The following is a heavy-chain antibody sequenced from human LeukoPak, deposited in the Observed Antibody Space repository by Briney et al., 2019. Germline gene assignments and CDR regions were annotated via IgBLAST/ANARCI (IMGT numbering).Heavy chain of an antibody. D-gene: IGHD3-10*01. CDR2: MNPNSGNT. J-gene: IGHJ5*02. CDR1: GYTFTSYD. Sequence: ASVKVSCKASGYTFTSYDINWVRQATGQGLEWMGWMNPNSGNTGYAQTFKGRVTMTRNTSISTAYMELSSLRSEDTAVYYCARAGITMVRGGENWFHPWGEGTLVTVSS. V-gene: IGHV1-8*01. CDR3: ARAGITMVRGGENWFHP.